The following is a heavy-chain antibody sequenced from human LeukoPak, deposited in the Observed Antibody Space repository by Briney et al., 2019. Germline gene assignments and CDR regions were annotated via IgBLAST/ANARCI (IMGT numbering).Heavy chain of an antibody. D-gene: IGHD3-22*01. CDR3: AKAQKYYYDRSDY. J-gene: IGHJ4*02. V-gene: IGHV3-23*01. Sequence: GGSLRLSCAASRFTFSKYAMNWVRQAPGKGLEWVSTINDSGDNTYYAYSLKGRFTISKDNSKNTLYMQLNSVRADDTDVYYCAKAQKYYYDRSDYWGQGTLVTVSS. CDR2: INDSGDNT. CDR1: RFTFSKYA.